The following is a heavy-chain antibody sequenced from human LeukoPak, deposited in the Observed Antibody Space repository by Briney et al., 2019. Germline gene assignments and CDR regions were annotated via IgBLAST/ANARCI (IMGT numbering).Heavy chain of an antibody. CDR2: MNPNSGNT. CDR1: GYTFTSYD. Sequence: GASVKVSCKASGYTFTSYDINWVRQATGQGLEWMGWMNPNSGNTGYAQKFQGRVTVTRNTSISTAYMELSSLRSEDTAVYYCARGRLAVAGTYYYYGMDVWGQGPTVTVPS. J-gene: IGHJ6*02. D-gene: IGHD6-19*01. V-gene: IGHV1-8*01. CDR3: ARGRLAVAGTYYYYGMDV.